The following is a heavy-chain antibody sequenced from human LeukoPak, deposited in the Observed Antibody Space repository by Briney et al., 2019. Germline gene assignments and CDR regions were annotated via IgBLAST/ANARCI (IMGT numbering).Heavy chain of an antibody. CDR1: GGSISSSNW. J-gene: IGHJ4*02. V-gene: IGHV4-4*02. CDR3: ARTSVPGYSSGWYYFDY. D-gene: IGHD6-19*01. Sequence: PSGTLSLTCAVSGGSISSSNWWSWVRQPPGKGLEWIGEIYHSGSTNYNPSLKSRVTISVDKSKNQFSLRLSSVTAADTAVYYCARTSVPGYSSGWYYFDYWGQGTLVTVSS. CDR2: IYHSGST.